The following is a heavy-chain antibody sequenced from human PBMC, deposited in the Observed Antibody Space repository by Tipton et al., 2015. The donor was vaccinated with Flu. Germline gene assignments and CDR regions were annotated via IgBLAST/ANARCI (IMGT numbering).Heavy chain of an antibody. D-gene: IGHD6-13*01. V-gene: IGHV4-4*07. Sequence: TLSLTCTVSGGSISSYYWSWIRQPAGKGLEWIGRIYTSGSTNYNPSLKSRVTMSVDTSKNQFSLKLSSVTAADMAVYYCARYSSSWSHYGMDVWGQGTTVTVSS. CDR1: GGSISSYY. CDR2: IYTSGST. CDR3: ARYSSSWSHYGMDV. J-gene: IGHJ6*02.